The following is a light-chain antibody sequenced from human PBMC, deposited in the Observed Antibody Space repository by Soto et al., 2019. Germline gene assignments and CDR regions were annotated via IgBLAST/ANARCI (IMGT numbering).Light chain of an antibody. V-gene: IGLV1-51*02. CDR3: GTWDSSMSGFV. CDR2: ENT. J-gene: IGLJ1*01. Sequence: QSALTRPLSVSAAPGHKVTISCSGSSSNIENNYVSWYQQLPGPAPNLLIYENTRRPLGIPDRFTGSQSGTSATLGIPGLQTGDEADYCCGTWDSSMSGFVFGTGTKVTVL. CDR1: SSNIENNY.